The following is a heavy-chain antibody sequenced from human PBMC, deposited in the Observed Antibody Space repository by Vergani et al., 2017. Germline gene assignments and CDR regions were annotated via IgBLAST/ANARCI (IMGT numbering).Heavy chain of an antibody. CDR2: VNQDGSEK. V-gene: IGHV3-7*03. J-gene: IGHJ4*02. CDR1: GFISSSYW. Sequence: EGQLVESGGDWVQRGGSLRLSCAASGFISSSYWMSWVRQAPGKGLEWVANVNQDGSEKYYVDSVRGRFTISRDNAKNSIYLQMNSLRAEDTAVYYCAKDRVVPTGPFDFWGQGTLVTVSS. CDR3: AKDRVVPTGPFDF. D-gene: IGHD2-2*01.